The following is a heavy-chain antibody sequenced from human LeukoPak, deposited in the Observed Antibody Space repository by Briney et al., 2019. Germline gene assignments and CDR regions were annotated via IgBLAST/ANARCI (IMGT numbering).Heavy chain of an antibody. CDR1: EFTFSDYY. Sequence: LRLSCAASEFTFSDYYMSWIRQPPGKGLEWIGYIYYSGSTYYNPSLKSRVTISVDTSKNQFSLKLSSVTAADTAVYYCARDLAGTVDYWGQGTLVTVSS. CDR3: ARDLAGTVDY. V-gene: IGHV4-30-4*08. CDR2: IYYSGST. J-gene: IGHJ4*02. D-gene: IGHD6-19*01.